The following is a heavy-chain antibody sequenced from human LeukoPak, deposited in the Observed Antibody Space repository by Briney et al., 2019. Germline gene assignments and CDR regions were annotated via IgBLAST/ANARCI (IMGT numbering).Heavy chain of an antibody. CDR3: ARGARTPSGYGSRTAGRANWFDP. V-gene: IGHV4-34*01. CDR1: GGSFSGYY. Sequence: PSETLTLTCAVYGGSFSGYYWSWIRQPPGKGLEWIGEINHSGSTNYNPSLKSRVTISVDTSKNQFSLKLSSVTAADTAVYYCARGARTPSGYGSRTAGRANWFDPWGQGTLVAVSS. D-gene: IGHD5-12*01. J-gene: IGHJ5*02. CDR2: INHSGST.